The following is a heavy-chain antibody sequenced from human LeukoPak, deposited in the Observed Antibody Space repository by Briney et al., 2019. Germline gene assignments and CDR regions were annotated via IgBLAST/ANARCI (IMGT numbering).Heavy chain of an antibody. CDR3: ARDRGVYYYDSSGYLDAFDI. J-gene: IGHJ3*02. CDR2: VYHSGSA. V-gene: IGHV4-38-2*02. D-gene: IGHD3-22*01. CDR1: GYSISRGSY. Sequence: PSETLCLTCAVSGYSISRGSYWGWIRQPPGKGLEWIGSVYHSGSAYYNPSLKSRVTISVDTSKNQFSLKLSSVTAADTAVYYCARDRGVYYYDSSGYLDAFDIWGQGTMVTVSS.